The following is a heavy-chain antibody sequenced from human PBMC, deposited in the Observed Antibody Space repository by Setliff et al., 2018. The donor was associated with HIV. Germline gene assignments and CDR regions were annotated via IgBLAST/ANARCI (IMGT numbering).Heavy chain of an antibody. J-gene: IGHJ3*02. CDR1: GYTFTSYD. D-gene: IGHD1-1*01. CDR3: ARDKFGTASRAFDI. Sequence: ASVKVSCKASGYTFTSYDINWVRQATGQGLEWMGWNNPNSGGTTYAQKFQGRVTMTRDTSISTAYMELSRLRSEDTAVYYCARDKFGTASRAFDIWGQGTMVTVSS. CDR2: NNPNSGGT. V-gene: IGHV1-2*02.